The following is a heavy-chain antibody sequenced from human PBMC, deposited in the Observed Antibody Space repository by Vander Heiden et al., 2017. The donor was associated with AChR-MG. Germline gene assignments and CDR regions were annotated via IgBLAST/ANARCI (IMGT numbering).Heavy chain of an antibody. V-gene: IGHV1-2*04. CDR1: GYTFTGHY. J-gene: IGHJ6*02. D-gene: IGHD2-2*01. CDR2: INPNSGGT. CDR3: ARDLGYCSSTSCYYYYGMDV. Sequence: QVQLVQSGAEVKKPGASVKVSCKASGYTFTGHYMHWVRQAPGQGLEWMGGINPNSGGTNYAQKFQGWVTMTRDTSISTAYMELSRLRSDDTAVYYCARDLGYCSSTSCYYYYGMDVWGQGTTVTVSS.